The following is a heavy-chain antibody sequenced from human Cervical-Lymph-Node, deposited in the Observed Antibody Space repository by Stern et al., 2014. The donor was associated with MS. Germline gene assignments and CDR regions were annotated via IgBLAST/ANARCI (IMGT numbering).Heavy chain of an antibody. V-gene: IGHV3-74*02. D-gene: IGHD1-1*01. J-gene: IGHJ4*02. CDR2: INGDGTVS. Sequence: EVQLVESGGGIVQPGGSLMISCVASGFTFRTYWLHWVRQGPGKGLEWVSRINGDGTVSTYAASVRGRFTISRNNANNTMSLQVDNLRVEDTAIYYCASAYRASWGQGTLVTVST. CDR3: ASAYRAS. CDR1: GFTFRTYW.